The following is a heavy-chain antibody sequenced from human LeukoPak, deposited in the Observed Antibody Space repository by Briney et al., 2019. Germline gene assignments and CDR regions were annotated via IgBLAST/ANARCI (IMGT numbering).Heavy chain of an antibody. Sequence: ASVEVSCKASGYTFTSFGVSWVRQTPGQGLEWMGWISAKNGKTNYAQNFQDRVTMTTDTSTSTAYMELRGLRSDDTAVYYCARGVFRFVELFPHSGTTHNSYYMDVWGRGTTVTVSS. D-gene: IGHD3-3*01. V-gene: IGHV1-18*01. CDR3: ARGVFRFVELFPHSGTTHNSYYMDV. CDR1: GYTFTSFG. J-gene: IGHJ6*03. CDR2: ISAKNGKT.